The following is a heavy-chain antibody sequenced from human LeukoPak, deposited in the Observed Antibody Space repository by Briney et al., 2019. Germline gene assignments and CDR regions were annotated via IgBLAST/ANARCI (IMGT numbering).Heavy chain of an antibody. CDR1: GFTFSSYA. Sequence: GGPLRLSCAASGFTFSSYAMSWVRQAPGKGLEWVSSITGSSASTYYADSVKGRFTISRDNSENTLYLQMDSLRAEDTAVYYCATGYYFGSGSYGYLDYWGQGTLVTVCS. J-gene: IGHJ4*02. V-gene: IGHV3-23*01. CDR3: ATGYYFGSGSYGYLDY. CDR2: ITGSSAST. D-gene: IGHD3-10*01.